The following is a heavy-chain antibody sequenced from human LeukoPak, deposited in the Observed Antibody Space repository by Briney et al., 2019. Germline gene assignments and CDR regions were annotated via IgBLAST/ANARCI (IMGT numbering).Heavy chain of an antibody. CDR3: AKDNHYYDSGTYYYYFDY. V-gene: IGHV3-7*01. CDR1: GFTFSSYW. CDR2: INQDGSEK. D-gene: IGHD3-22*01. Sequence: GGSLRLPCVASGFTFSSYWLSWVRQAPGKGLEWVANINQDGSEKNYVDSAKGRFTISRDNAKNSLYLQLNSLRAEDTAVYYCAKDNHYYDSGTYYYYFDYWGQGTLVTVSS. J-gene: IGHJ4*02.